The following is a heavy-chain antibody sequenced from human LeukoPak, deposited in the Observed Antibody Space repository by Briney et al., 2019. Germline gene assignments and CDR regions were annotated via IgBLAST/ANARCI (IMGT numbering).Heavy chain of an antibody. V-gene: IGHV1-2*02. CDR2: INPNSGGT. D-gene: IGHD1-26*01. CDR3: ALYSGSYYSDLFFDY. Sequence: ASVKVSCKASGYTFTGYYMHWVRQAPGQGLEWMGWINPNSGGTNYAQKFQGRVTMTRDTSISTAYMELSSLRSEDTAVYYCALYSGSYYSDLFFDYWGQGTLVTVSS. CDR1: GYTFTGYY. J-gene: IGHJ4*02.